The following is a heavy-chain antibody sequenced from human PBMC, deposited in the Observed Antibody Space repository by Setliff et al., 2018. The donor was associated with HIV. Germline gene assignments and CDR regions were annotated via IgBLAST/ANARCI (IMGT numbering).Heavy chain of an antibody. J-gene: IGHJ4*02. CDR2: INDRGNT. CDR3: ARGRHIEATIPLDH. CDR1: GGSFSDYY. D-gene: IGHD5-12*01. Sequence: PSETLSLTCTVSGGSFSDYYWTWIRRPPNEGLEWIGEINDRGNTNYMPSLRSRVTISVDTSKNQFSLKLTSVTAADSAIYYCARGRHIEATIPLDHWGQGTLVTVSS. V-gene: IGHV4-34*01.